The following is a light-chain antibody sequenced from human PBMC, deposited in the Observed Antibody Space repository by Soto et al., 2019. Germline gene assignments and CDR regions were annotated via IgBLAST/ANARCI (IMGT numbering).Light chain of an antibody. CDR1: NSDVGGYNY. Sequence: VLPQPPSAYVSPGQSVTISCTRTNSDVGGYNYVSWYQQYPGKAPKLIIYEVNERPSGVPDRFSGSKSGNTASLTVSGLQTADEADYYCSSYAGSNWYVFGTGTKVTVL. V-gene: IGLV2-8*01. J-gene: IGLJ1*01. CDR3: SSYAGSNWYV. CDR2: EVN.